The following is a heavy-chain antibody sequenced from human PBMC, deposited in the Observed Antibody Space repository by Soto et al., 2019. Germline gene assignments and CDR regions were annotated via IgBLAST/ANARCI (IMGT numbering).Heavy chain of an antibody. J-gene: IGHJ5*02. CDR1: GGSISSYY. V-gene: IGHV4-59*08. Sequence: PSETLSLTCTVSGGSISSYYWSWIRQPPGKGLEWIGYIYYSGSTNYNPSQKSRDTISVDTSKNQFSLKLSSVTAADTAVYYFSRASSNSLWFGETTRNWVWFDPWGQGTLVTVS. CDR3: SRASSNSLWFGETTRNWVWFDP. D-gene: IGHD3-10*01. CDR2: IYYSGST.